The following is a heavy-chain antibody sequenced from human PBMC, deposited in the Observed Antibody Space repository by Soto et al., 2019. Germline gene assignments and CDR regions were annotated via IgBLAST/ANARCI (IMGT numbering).Heavy chain of an antibody. V-gene: IGHV4-39*01. CDR1: GGSISSSSYY. Sequence: SETLSLTCTVSGGSISSSSYYWGWIRQPPGKGLEWIGSIYYSGSTYYNPSLKSRVTISVDTSKNQFSLKLSSVTAADTAVYYCARHHVYCTNGVCYEVPPYYYYYGMDVWGQGTTVTVSS. J-gene: IGHJ6*02. CDR3: ARHHVYCTNGVCYEVPPYYYYYGMDV. CDR2: IYYSGST. D-gene: IGHD2-8*01.